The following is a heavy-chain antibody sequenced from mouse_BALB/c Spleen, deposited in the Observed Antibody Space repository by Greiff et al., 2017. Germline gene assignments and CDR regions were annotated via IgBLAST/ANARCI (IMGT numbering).Heavy chain of an antibody. J-gene: IGHJ4*01. CDR2: IWRGGST. D-gene: IGHD1-1*01. CDR1: GFSLTSYG. Sequence: QGQLQQSGPSLVQPSQSLSITCTVSGFSLTSYGVHWVRQSPGKGLEWLGVIWRGGSTDYNAAFMSRLSITKDNSKSQVFFKMNSLQADDTAIYYCAKDGSSYDYAMDYWGQGTSVTVSS. CDR3: AKDGSSYDYAMDY. V-gene: IGHV2-5-1*01.